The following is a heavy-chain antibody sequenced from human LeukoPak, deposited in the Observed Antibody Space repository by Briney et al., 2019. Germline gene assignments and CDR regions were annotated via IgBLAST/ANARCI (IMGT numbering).Heavy chain of an antibody. V-gene: IGHV1-69*13. CDR3: ARNSRVASTSGLNY. J-gene: IGHJ4*02. D-gene: IGHD5-12*01. Sequence: SVKVSCKVSGGTFSSYPISWVRQAPGQGLEWMGEITPIFGEAQNAEKFQGRVTITADEPTSTVYMELTSLRLDDTAMYYCARNSRVASTSGLNYWGQGTLVTGSS. CDR2: ITPIFGEA. CDR1: GGTFSSYP.